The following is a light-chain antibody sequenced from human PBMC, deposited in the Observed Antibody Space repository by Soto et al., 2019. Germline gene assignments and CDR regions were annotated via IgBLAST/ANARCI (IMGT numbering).Light chain of an antibody. CDR1: QGISDF. V-gene: IGKV1-27*01. J-gene: IGKJ4*01. CDR2: AAS. CDR3: QQYKSAPSLT. Sequence: DIQMTQSPSSLSASVGDRVTITCRASQGISDFLAWYQHKPGKVPKLLIYAASTVQSGVPSRFSGSGSGTDFTLTISSLQPEDVATYYCQQYKSAPSLTFGGGTKVQIK.